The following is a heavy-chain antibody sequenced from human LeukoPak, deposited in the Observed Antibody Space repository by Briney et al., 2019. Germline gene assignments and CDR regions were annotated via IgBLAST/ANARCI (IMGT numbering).Heavy chain of an antibody. D-gene: IGHD5-24*01. V-gene: IGHV1-2*02. J-gene: IGHJ5*02. Sequence: GASVKVSCKASGYTFTGYYMHWVRQAPGQGLEWMGWINPNSGGTNYAQKFQGRVTMTRDTSISTAYMELSRLRSDDTAVYYCARGPYRMANWFDPWGQGTLVTVSS. CDR3: ARGPYRMANWFDP. CDR2: INPNSGGT. CDR1: GYTFTGYY.